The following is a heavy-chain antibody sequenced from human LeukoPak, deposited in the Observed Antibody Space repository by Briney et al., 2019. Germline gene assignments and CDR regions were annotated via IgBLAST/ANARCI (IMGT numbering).Heavy chain of an antibody. Sequence: GASVKVSCKASGYTFTSYYMHWVRQAPGQGLEWMGIINPSGGSTSYAQKFQGRVTMTRDMSTSTVYMELSSLRSEDTAVYYCARDIGSSWYDPLSYYYYYMDVWGKGTTVTVSS. CDR1: GYTFTSYY. CDR3: ARDIGSSWYDPLSYYYYYMDV. CDR2: INPSGGST. J-gene: IGHJ6*03. V-gene: IGHV1-46*01. D-gene: IGHD6-13*01.